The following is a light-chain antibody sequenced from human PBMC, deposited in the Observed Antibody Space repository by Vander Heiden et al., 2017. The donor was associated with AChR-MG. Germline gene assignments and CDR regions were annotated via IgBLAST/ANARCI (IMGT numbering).Light chain of an antibody. Sequence: QSVLTQPPSVSGAPGQRVTISCTGSSSNIGAGYDEHWYQQLPGTAPKLLIYGNSNRPSGVPDRFSGSKSGTSASLAITGLQAEDEADYYCQSYDSNLSGWVFGGGTKLTVL. J-gene: IGLJ3*02. V-gene: IGLV1-40*01. CDR2: GNS. CDR1: SSNIGAGYD. CDR3: QSYDSNLSGWV.